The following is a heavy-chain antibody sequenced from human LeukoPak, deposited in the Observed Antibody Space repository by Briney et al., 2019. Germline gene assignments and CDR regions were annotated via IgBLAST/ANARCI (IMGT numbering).Heavy chain of an antibody. Sequence: GGSLRLSCAASGFTFSSYAMSWVRQAPGKGLEWVSGISGSGGNTYYADSVKGRFTISRDNSNNTLYLQMNSLRAEDTAVYYCARMDIVATIPFDYWGQGTLVTVSS. V-gene: IGHV3-23*01. CDR1: GFTFSSYA. J-gene: IGHJ4*02. D-gene: IGHD5-12*01. CDR2: ISGSGGNT. CDR3: ARMDIVATIPFDY.